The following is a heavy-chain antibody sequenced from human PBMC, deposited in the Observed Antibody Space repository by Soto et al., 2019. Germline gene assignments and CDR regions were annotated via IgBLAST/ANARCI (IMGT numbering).Heavy chain of an antibody. CDR2: IDPSDSQT. CDR3: ARQIYDSDTGPNFQYYFDS. D-gene: IGHD3-22*01. J-gene: IGHJ4*02. CDR1: GYSFSCYW. V-gene: IGHV5-10-1*01. Sequence: GECLTSSCRRSGYSFSCYWITWVRQKPGKGLEWMGRIDPSDSQTYYSPSFRGHVTISVTKSITTVFLQWSSLRASDTAMYYCARQIYDSDTGPNFQYYFDSWGQGTPVPVSS.